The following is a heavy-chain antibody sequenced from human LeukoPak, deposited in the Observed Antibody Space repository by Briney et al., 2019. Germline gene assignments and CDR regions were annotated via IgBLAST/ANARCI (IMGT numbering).Heavy chain of an antibody. J-gene: IGHJ4*02. D-gene: IGHD3-3*01. CDR2: ISSSSTTI. Sequence: GRSLRLSCAASGFTFSNYNMNWVRQAPGKGLEWVSYISSSSTTIHYADSVRGRFTISRDNARNALYLQMNSLRAEDTAVYYCARDFLEDVYWGQGTLVTVSS. CDR1: GFTFSNYN. CDR3: ARDFLEDVY. V-gene: IGHV3-48*01.